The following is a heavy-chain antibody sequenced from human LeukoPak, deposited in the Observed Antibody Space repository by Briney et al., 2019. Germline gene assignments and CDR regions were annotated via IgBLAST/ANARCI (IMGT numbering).Heavy chain of an antibody. J-gene: IGHJ4*02. V-gene: IGHV3-11*04. D-gene: IGHD6-6*01. Sequence: GGSLRLSCAASGFTFSDYYMSWIRQAPGKGLEWVSYISSSGSTIYYADSVKGRFTISRDNAKNSLYLQMNSLRAEDTAVYYCARDRWEYSSHFRSFDYWGQGTLVTVSS. CDR3: ARDRWEYSSHFRSFDY. CDR2: ISSSGSTI. CDR1: GFTFSDYY.